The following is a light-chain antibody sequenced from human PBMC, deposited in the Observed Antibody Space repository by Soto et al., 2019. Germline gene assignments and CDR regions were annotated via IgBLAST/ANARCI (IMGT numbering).Light chain of an antibody. CDR1: QSLLHSNGYNY. CDR3: MQALQTPIN. J-gene: IGKJ5*01. Sequence: DIVMTQSPLSLPVTPGEPASISCRSSQSLLHSNGYNYLDWYLQKPGQSPQLLIYLGSNRASGVPDRFSGSGSGTDFTLKISTVEAEDVGVYYCMQALQTPINFGQGTRLEIK. V-gene: IGKV2-28*01. CDR2: LGS.